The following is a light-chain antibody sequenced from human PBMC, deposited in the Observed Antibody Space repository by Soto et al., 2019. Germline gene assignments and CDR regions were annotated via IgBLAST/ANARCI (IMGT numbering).Light chain of an antibody. CDR1: HSFTRY. CDR3: QQYGSSPIT. Sequence: EIVLTQSPGTLSLSPGERATLSCRASHSFTRYVALYQQKPGQAPRLLISDASGRATGIPDRFSGSGSETDFSLTINRLEPEDFAVYFCQQYGSSPITFGQGTRLEI. V-gene: IGKV3-20*01. CDR2: DAS. J-gene: IGKJ5*01.